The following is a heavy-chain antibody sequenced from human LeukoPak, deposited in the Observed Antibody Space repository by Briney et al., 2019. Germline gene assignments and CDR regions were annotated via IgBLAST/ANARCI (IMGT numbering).Heavy chain of an antibody. V-gene: IGHV4-4*07. J-gene: IGHJ4*01. CDR1: GGSISSYY. D-gene: IGHD3-22*01. CDR2: IYTSGST. CDR3: AGVDDSMGYYLN. Sequence: PSETLSLTCTVSGGSISSYYWSWIRQPAGKALEWIGRIYTSGSTNYNPSLKSRVTMSVDTSKNQFSLKLSSVTAADTAVYYCAGVDDSMGYYLNWGQGTLVTVSS.